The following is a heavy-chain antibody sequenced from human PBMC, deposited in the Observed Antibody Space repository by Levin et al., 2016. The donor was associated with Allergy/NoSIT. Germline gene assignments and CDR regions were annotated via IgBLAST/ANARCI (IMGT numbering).Heavy chain of an antibody. J-gene: IGHJ6*03. Sequence: RQAPGKGLEWIGYIYYSGSTNYNPSLKSRVTISVDTSKNQFSLKLSSVTAADTAVYYCARDGQGGSYYYYYYMDVWGKGTTVTVSS. CDR2: IYYSGST. V-gene: IGHV4-59*01. CDR3: ARDGQGGSYYYYYYMDV. D-gene: IGHD3-16*01.